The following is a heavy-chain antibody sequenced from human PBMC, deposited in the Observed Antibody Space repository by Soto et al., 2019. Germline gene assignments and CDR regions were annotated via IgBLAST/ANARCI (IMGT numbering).Heavy chain of an antibody. J-gene: IGHJ4*02. CDR1: GFTFGNDW. Sequence: GGSLRLSCAASGFTFGNDWMSWVRQAPGIGLEWVTTIKKDGSEKYYVDSVKGRFTISRDNTKNSLYLQMNSLRVEDTAVYYCARGGHWGQGTLVTVSS. CDR3: ARGGH. V-gene: IGHV3-7*05. CDR2: IKKDGSEK.